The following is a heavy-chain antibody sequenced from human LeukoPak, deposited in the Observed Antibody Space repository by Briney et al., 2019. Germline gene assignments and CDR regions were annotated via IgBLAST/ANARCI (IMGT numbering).Heavy chain of an antibody. CDR1: GFTFSSYS. Sequence: GGSLRLSCAASGFTFSSYSMNWVRQAPGKGLEWVSSISSSSSYIYYADSVKGRFTISRDNAKNSLYLQMNSLRAEDTAVYYCARDGIAAAGYYYYMDVWGKGTTVTVSS. D-gene: IGHD6-13*01. CDR2: ISSSSSYI. CDR3: ARDGIAAAGYYYYMDV. J-gene: IGHJ6*03. V-gene: IGHV3-21*01.